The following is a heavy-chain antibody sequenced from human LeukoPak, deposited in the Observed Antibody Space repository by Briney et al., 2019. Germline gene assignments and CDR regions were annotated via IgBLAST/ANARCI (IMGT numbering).Heavy chain of an antibody. V-gene: IGHV1-8*03. CDR3: ARGVRLGGARSGVPLYYFDY. D-gene: IGHD3-3*01. CDR2: MNPNSGNT. Sequence: ASVKVSCKASGGTFSSYAISWVRQAPGQGLEWMGWMNPNSGNTGYAQKFQGRVTITRNTSISPAYMELSSLRSEDTAVYYCARGVRLGGARSGVPLYYFDYWGQGTLVTVSS. J-gene: IGHJ4*02. CDR1: GGTFSSYA.